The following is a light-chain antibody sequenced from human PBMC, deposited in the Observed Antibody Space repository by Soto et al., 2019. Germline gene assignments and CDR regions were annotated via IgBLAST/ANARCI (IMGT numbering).Light chain of an antibody. CDR2: EVT. CDR3: SSYAGHVPK. CDR1: SSDVGYYDL. J-gene: IGLJ3*02. Sequence: QSVLTQPASVSGCPGQSITISCAGTSSDVGYYDLVSWYQQHPGKAPKLIIFEVTERPSGISDRFSASKSGFTASLTISGLQPEDEAVYFCSSYAGHVPKFGGGTK. V-gene: IGLV2-23*02.